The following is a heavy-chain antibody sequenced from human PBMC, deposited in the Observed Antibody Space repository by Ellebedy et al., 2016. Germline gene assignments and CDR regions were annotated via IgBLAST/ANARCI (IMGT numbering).Heavy chain of an antibody. CDR3: GRPDNNGWYQ. J-gene: IGHJ4*02. CDR1: GFTFSSYW. CDR2: IKPDGSEK. Sequence: GGSLRLSXAASGFTFSSYWMSWVRQAPGKGLEWVANIKPDGSEKYYVDSVTGRFTISRDNAQNSLYLQLNNLRAEDTAVYYCGRPDNNGWYQWGQGTLVTVSS. V-gene: IGHV3-7*01. D-gene: IGHD6-19*01.